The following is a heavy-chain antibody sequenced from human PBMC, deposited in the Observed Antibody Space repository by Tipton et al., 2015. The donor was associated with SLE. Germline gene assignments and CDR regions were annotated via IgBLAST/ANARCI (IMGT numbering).Heavy chain of an antibody. CDR2: ISQSGST. Sequence: LRLSCTVSGGSISGHYWGWIRQPPGKGLEWIGEISQSGSTNYNPSLKSRVSISMDESKNQFSLSVRSMTAADTAVYYCASGPLRYGDAFDIWGPGTLVAVSS. CDR1: GGSISGHY. CDR3: ASGPLRYGDAFDI. V-gene: IGHV4-34*01. D-gene: IGHD4-17*01. J-gene: IGHJ3*02.